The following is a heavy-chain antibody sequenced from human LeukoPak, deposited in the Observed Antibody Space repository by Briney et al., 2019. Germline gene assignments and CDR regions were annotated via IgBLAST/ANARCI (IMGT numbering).Heavy chain of an antibody. CDR3: ARDQASFCSGGGCPRGYYFDY. J-gene: IGHJ4*02. CDR1: GFSFSSYA. V-gene: IGHV3-64*04. D-gene: IGHD2-15*01. CDR2: ISSNGGPT. Sequence: GGSLRLSCSASGFSFSSYAMHWVRQAPGKGLEYVSSISSNGGPTYYEDSVKGRFTVSRDNSKDTLYLQMNSLRAEDTAVYYCARDQASFCSGGGCPRGYYFDYWGQGTLVTVSS.